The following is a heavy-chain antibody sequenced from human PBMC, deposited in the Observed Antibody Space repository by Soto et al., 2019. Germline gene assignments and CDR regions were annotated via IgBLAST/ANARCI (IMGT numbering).Heavy chain of an antibody. V-gene: IGHV3-33*01. D-gene: IGHD3-16*02. J-gene: IGHJ6*03. CDR2: IWYDGSNK. Sequence: PGVSLRLSCAASGFTFSSYGMHWVRQAPGKGLEWVAVIWYDGSNKYYADSVKGRFTISRDNSKNTLYLQMNSLRAEDTAVYYCARGEYDYIWGSYRYYYYMDVWGRGTTVTVSS. CDR3: ARGEYDYIWGSYRYYYYMDV. CDR1: GFTFSSYG.